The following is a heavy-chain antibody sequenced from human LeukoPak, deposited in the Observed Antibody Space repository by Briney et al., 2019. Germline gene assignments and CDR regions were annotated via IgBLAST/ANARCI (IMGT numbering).Heavy chain of an antibody. CDR1: GXXFKNYA. V-gene: IGHV3-23*01. J-gene: IGHJ4*02. Sequence: GGSLRXSXXASGXXFKNYALSWVRQAPGKGLEWVSGFSVDGRDTYYADFVKGRFTIARDIAKNTLYLQMNSLRAEDTATYYCAKPGRTAAGLFDSWGQGTLVTVSS. CDR3: AKPGRTAAGLFDS. CDR2: FSVDGRDT. D-gene: IGHD6-13*01.